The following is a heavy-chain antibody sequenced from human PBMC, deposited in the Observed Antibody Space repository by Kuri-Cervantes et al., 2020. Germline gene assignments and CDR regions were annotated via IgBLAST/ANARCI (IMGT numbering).Heavy chain of an antibody. J-gene: IGHJ4*02. CDR2: INHSGST. CDR3: ALGSGRSFDY. V-gene: IGHV4-34*01. CDR1: GGSFSGYY. D-gene: IGHD6-19*01. Sequence: SETLSLTCAVYGGSFSGYYWSWIRQPPGKGLEWIGEINHSGSTNYNPSLKSRVTISVDTSKNQFSLKLSSVTAADTAVYYFALGSGRSFDYWGQGTLVTVSS.